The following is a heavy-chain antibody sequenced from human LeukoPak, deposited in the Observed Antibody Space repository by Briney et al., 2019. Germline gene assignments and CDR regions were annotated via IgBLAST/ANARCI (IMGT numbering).Heavy chain of an antibody. J-gene: IGHJ5*02. CDR1: GVSISSGGYY. CDR2: IYYSGST. V-gene: IGHV4-31*03. CDR3: ARDSSWFDP. Sequence: SQTLSLTCTVSGVSISSGGYYWRWIRQHPGKGLEWIGYIYYSGSTYYNPSLKSRVTISVDTSKNQFSLKLSSVTAADTAVYYCARDSSWFDPWGQGTLVTVSS.